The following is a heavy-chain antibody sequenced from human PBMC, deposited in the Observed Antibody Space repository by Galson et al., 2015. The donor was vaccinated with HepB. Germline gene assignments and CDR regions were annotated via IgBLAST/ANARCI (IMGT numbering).Heavy chain of an antibody. Sequence: SVKVSCKASGYTFTSYYMHWVRQAPGQGLEWMGIINPSGGSTSYAQKFQGRVTMTRDTSTSTVYMELSSLRSEDTAVYYCARYPRVGQLVPAIIYYYGMDVWGQGTTVTVSS. CDR2: INPSGGST. D-gene: IGHD6-13*01. J-gene: IGHJ6*02. CDR1: GYTFTSYY. CDR3: ARYPRVGQLVPAIIYYYGMDV. V-gene: IGHV1-46*03.